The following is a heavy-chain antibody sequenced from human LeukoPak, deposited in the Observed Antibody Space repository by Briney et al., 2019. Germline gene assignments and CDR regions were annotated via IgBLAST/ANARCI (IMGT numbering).Heavy chain of an antibody. CDR3: AKDLGVHRTMVSYNWFDP. CDR1: GFTFSSYA. D-gene: IGHD3-10*01. J-gene: IGHJ5*02. V-gene: IGHV3-23*01. Sequence: PGGSLRLSCAASGFTFSSYAMSWVRQAPGKGLEWFSAISGSGGSTYYADSVKGRFTISRDNSKNTLYLQMNSLRAEDTAVYYCAKDLGVHRTMVSYNWFDPWGQGTLVTVSS. CDR2: ISGSGGST.